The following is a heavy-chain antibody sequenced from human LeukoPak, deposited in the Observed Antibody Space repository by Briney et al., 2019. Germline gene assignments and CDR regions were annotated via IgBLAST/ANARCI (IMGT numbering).Heavy chain of an antibody. CDR2: IYKSGST. Sequence: SETLSHTCTVSGGSISGNAWSWLRQTPEKGLEWIGYIYKSGSTKYNPSHKGRVTISPDTSKNQCSLKLMSVAAADTAVYYCARHLADCGGDCYISNYFYGMDVWGQGTAVTVSS. CDR1: GGSISGNA. D-gene: IGHD2-21*02. CDR3: ARHLADCGGDCYISNYFYGMDV. J-gene: IGHJ6*02. V-gene: IGHV4-59*08.